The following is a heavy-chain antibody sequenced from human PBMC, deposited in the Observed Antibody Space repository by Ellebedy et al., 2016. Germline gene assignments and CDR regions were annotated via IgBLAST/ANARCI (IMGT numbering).Heavy chain of an antibody. V-gene: IGHV3-74*01. Sequence: GGSLRLSCAASGFTFSSYWMHWVRQAPGKGLVWVSRIHCDGSTTSYADSVKGRFTISRDNAKNTLYLQMNSLRPEDTGVYYCARDGTYSGSYYYYFQHWGQGTLVTVSS. D-gene: IGHD1-26*01. CDR3: ARDGTYSGSYYYYFQH. CDR2: IHCDGSTT. CDR1: GFTFSSYW. J-gene: IGHJ1*01.